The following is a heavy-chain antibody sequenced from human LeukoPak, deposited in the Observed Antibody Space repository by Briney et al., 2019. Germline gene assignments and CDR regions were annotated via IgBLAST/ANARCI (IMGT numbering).Heavy chain of an antibody. V-gene: IGHV1-8*01. CDR2: VHPNGGNT. Sequence: ASVKVSCKTSGYPFTTWEINWVRQAAGQGLEWMGWVHPNGGNTAYAQKFQGRVTMTRDTSISTAYMELSGLTSDDTAVYFCARGPRNDPWGQGTLVSVSS. CDR3: ARGPRNDP. D-gene: IGHD1-14*01. J-gene: IGHJ5*02. CDR1: GYPFTTWE.